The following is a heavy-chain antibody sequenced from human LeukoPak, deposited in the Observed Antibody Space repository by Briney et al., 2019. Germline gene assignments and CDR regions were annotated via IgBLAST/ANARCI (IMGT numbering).Heavy chain of an antibody. J-gene: IGHJ4*02. CDR3: AKDGGALFDH. D-gene: IGHD4-23*01. Sequence: PGGSLRLSCAASGFTFRTSGMNWVRQAPGKGLEWVSYISSGGTTISYAQSVKGRFTITRHKTQNSLTLPMNTLRADDKAVYFCAKDGGALFDHWRQGTVVSVPS. CDR1: GFTFRTSG. V-gene: IGHV3-48*01. CDR2: ISSGGTTI.